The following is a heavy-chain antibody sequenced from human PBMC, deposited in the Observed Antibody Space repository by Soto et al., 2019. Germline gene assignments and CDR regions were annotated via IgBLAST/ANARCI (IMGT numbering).Heavy chain of an antibody. Sequence: GGSLRLSCAASGFTFSSYAMHWVRQAPGKGLEWVAVISYDGSNKYYADSVKGRFTISRDNSKNTLYLQMNSLRAEDTAVYYCARDSYYDSSAPYHSDFWGPGLRVTVSS. V-gene: IGHV3-30-3*01. D-gene: IGHD3-22*01. CDR1: GFTFSSYA. CDR2: ISYDGSNK. J-gene: IGHJ4*02. CDR3: ARDSYYDSSAPYHSDF.